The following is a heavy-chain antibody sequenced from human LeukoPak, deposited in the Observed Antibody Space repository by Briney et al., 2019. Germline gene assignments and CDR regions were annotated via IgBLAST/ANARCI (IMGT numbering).Heavy chain of an antibody. CDR3: ARRRAGYKFDY. CDR1: AGAISSDAYN. V-gene: IGHV4-39*01. J-gene: IGHJ4*02. Sequence: SETLSLTCIVSAGAISSDAYNWDWIRQPPGKGLEWIGGISYSGRSYSNPSLKTRVTLYVDPSKSQFSLRLTSLTAADTAVYPCARRRAGYKFDYWGQGLLVTVSS. CDR2: ISYSGRS. D-gene: IGHD5-24*01.